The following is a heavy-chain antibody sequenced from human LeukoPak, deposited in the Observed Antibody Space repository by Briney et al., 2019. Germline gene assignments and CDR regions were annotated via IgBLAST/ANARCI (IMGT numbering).Heavy chain of an antibody. D-gene: IGHD3-16*01. J-gene: IGHJ4*02. V-gene: IGHV3-23*01. Sequence: GGSLRLSWAASGFTFSNYAMTWVRQAPGKGLEWVSSIGGSGDTTYYADSVKGRFTISRGNFKNRLYLQMNSLRAEDTAVYYCARDSDVPFDYWGQGTLVTVSS. CDR2: IGGSGDTT. CDR3: ARDSDVPFDY. CDR1: GFTFSNYA.